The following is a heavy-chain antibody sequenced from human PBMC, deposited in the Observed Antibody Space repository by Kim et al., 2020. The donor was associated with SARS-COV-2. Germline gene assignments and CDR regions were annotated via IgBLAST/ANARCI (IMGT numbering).Heavy chain of an antibody. CDR3: ARGVTY. D-gene: IGHD2-21*02. Sequence: SDGITSYRDSVKVRFTISRDNSKNTMYLQMNNLRAEDTALYFCARGVTYWGQGTLVTVSP. V-gene: IGHV3-23*01. J-gene: IGHJ4*02. CDR2: SDGIT.